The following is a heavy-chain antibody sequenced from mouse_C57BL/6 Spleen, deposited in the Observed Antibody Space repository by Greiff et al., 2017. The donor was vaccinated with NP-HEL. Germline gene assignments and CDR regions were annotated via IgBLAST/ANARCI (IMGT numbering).Heavy chain of an antibody. CDR1: GFTFSSYG. Sequence: EVQRVESGGDLVKPGGSLKLSCAASGFTFSSYGMSWVRQTPDKRLEWVATISSGGSYTYYPDSVKGRFTISRDNAKNTLYLQMSSLKSEDTAMYYCARVTTDYYAMDYWGQGTSVTVSS. D-gene: IGHD1-1*01. J-gene: IGHJ4*01. CDR3: ARVTTDYYAMDY. V-gene: IGHV5-6*01. CDR2: ISSGGSYT.